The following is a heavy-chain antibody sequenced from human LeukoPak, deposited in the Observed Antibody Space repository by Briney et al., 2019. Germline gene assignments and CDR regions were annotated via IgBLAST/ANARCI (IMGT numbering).Heavy chain of an antibody. J-gene: IGHJ4*02. CDR3: ARGLYCSGGSCYSEDGDY. D-gene: IGHD2-15*01. Sequence: GGSLRLSCAASGLTFSSYEMNWVRQAPGKGLEWVSYISSSGSTIYYADSVKGRFTISRDNAKNSLYLQMNSLRAEDTAVYYCARGLYCSGGSCYSEDGDYWGQGTLVTVSS. CDR1: GLTFSSYE. CDR2: ISSSGSTI. V-gene: IGHV3-48*03.